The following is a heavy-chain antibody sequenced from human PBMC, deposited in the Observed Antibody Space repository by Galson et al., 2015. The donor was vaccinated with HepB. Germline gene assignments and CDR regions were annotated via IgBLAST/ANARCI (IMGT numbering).Heavy chain of an antibody. J-gene: IGHJ6*03. CDR2: INPNSGGT. CDR3: ARGPLGGYSYYYMDV. Sequence: SVKVSCKASGYTFTGYYMHWVRQAPGQGLEWMGWINPNSGGTNYAQKSQGRVTMTRDTSISTAYMELSRLRSDDTAVYYCARGPLGGYSYYYMDVWGKGTTVTVSS. CDR1: GYTFTGYY. V-gene: IGHV1-2*02. D-gene: IGHD3-22*01.